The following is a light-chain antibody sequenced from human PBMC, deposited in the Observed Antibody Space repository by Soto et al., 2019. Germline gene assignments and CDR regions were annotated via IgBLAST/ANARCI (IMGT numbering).Light chain of an antibody. Sequence: DIQMTQSPSSLSASVGDRVTITCRASQSISSYLNWYQQRPGQAPKLLIYAASSLQSGVPSRFSGSQSGTDFTLTISSLQPEDFATYYCQQSSSTPWTFGQGTKVEIK. CDR3: QQSSSTPWT. CDR2: AAS. J-gene: IGKJ1*01. V-gene: IGKV1-39*01. CDR1: QSISSY.